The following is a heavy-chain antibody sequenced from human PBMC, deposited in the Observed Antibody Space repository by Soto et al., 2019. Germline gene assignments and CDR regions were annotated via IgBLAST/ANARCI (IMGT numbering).Heavy chain of an antibody. CDR2: IYYSGST. CDR3: ARDWWELPTSYYYYGMDV. CDR1: GGSISSGGYY. V-gene: IGHV4-31*03. D-gene: IGHD1-26*01. Sequence: SETLSLTCTVSGGSISSGGYYWSWIRQHPGKGLEWIGYIYYSGSTYYNPSLKSRVTISVDTSKNQFSLKLSSVTAADTAVYYCARDWWELPTSYYYYGMDVWGQGTTVTVSS. J-gene: IGHJ6*02.